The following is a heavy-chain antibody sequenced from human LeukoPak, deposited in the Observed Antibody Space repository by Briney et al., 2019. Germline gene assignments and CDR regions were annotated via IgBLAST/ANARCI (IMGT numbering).Heavy chain of an antibody. V-gene: IGHV1-46*01. CDR3: AAPGASGFVGNFWSGPLDF. D-gene: IGHD3-3*01. CDR2: INPSAGST. Sequence: ASVKVSCRASGYTFTSHYMHWVRQAPGQGLEWMGIINPSAGSTSYPQKFQGRVTMTRDTSTSTVYMELSSLRSEDTAVYYCAAPGASGFVGNFWSGPLDFWDQGTLVTVSS. J-gene: IGHJ4*02. CDR1: GYTFTSHY.